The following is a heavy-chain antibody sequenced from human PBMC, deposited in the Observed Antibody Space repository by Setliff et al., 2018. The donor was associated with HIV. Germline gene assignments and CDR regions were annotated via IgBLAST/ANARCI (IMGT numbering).Heavy chain of an antibody. D-gene: IGHD3-22*01. Sequence: PGGSLRLSCVASGFTFSSYSMNWVRQAPGKGPEWVSSISTSSSFKYYTDSVKGRFTISRDNAKNSLYLQMNSLRAEDTAVYYCARDHRPYFYDKAWFDPWGQGTLVTVPQ. CDR1: GFTFSSYS. V-gene: IGHV3-21*01. J-gene: IGHJ5*02. CDR2: ISTSSSFK. CDR3: ARDHRPYFYDKAWFDP.